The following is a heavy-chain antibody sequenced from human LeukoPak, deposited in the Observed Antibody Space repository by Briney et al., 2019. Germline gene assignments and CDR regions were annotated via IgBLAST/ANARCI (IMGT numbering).Heavy chain of an antibody. J-gene: IGHJ4*02. Sequence: SGPTLVKPTQTLTLTCTFSEISFSNSRLGVGWIRQPPGKALEWLATIHWNDDNRYSPSLSTRITITKDTSKNQVVLTMTNMDPVDTGTYYCARFIVRGDFDYWGQGTLVTVSS. CDR3: ARFIVRGDFDY. D-gene: IGHD3-10*01. CDR1: EISFSNSRLG. V-gene: IGHV2-5*01. CDR2: IHWNDDN.